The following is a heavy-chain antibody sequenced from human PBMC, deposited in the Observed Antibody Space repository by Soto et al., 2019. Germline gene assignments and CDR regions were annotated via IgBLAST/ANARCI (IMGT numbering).Heavy chain of an antibody. J-gene: IGHJ5*02. Sequence: QVQLQESGSGLVKPSETLSLTCTVSGGSISNYYWSWIRQLPGKGLEWIGYIQSSGSTNYNPSLKSRVTISVETSMNQFSLDLRSVTAADTAVYYCARDRRLFNPWGQGTLVTVSS. V-gene: IGHV4-59*01. CDR1: GGSISNYY. D-gene: IGHD2-21*01. CDR3: ARDRRLFNP. CDR2: IQSSGST.